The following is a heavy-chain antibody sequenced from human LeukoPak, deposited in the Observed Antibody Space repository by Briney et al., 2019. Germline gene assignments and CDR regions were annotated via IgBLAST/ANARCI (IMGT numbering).Heavy chain of an antibody. J-gene: IGHJ4*02. D-gene: IGHD3-10*01. CDR1: GFTFSSYA. CDR3: AKFSLPYGSGSPSDN. V-gene: IGHV3-23*01. Sequence: PGGSLRLSCAASGFTFSSYAMSWVRQAPGKGLEWVSALSGSGGRTHYADSVKGRFTISRDNSKNTLYLQMNSLRAEDTAVYCCAKFSLPYGSGSPSDNWGQGTLVTASS. CDR2: LSGSGGRT.